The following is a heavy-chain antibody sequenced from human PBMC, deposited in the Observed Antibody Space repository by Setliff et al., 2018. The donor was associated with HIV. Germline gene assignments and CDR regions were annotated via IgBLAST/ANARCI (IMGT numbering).Heavy chain of an antibody. J-gene: IGHJ5*02. V-gene: IGHV1-18*01. CDR2: INTHNGNT. CDR1: GYIFTTFG. CDR3: ARATGAADL. Sequence: GASVKVSCKASGYIFTTFGFSWVRQAPGQGLEWMGWINTHNGNTHYAQRFQGRVTMTRDTSTTTAYMELRSLRSDDTAVYYCARATGAADLWGQGTLVTVS. D-gene: IGHD6-13*01.